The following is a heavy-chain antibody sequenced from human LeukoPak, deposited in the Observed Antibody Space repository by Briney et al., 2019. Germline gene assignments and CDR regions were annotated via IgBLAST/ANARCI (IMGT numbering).Heavy chain of an antibody. CDR3: ARGQQWLGPFDS. J-gene: IGHJ4*02. Sequence: SETLSLTCTVSGGSISSYYWSWIRQPPGKGLEWFGYIYYSGSTNYNPSLKSRVTISVDTSKNQFSLKLSSVTAADTAVYYCARGQQWLGPFDSWGQGTLVTVSS. D-gene: IGHD6-19*01. CDR1: GGSISSYY. CDR2: IYYSGST. V-gene: IGHV4-59*01.